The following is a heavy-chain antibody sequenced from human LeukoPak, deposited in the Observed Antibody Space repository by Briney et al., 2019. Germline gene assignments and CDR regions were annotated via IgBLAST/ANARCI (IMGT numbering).Heavy chain of an antibody. D-gene: IGHD3-22*01. J-gene: IGHJ4*02. CDR1: GYTFSIYD. CDR2: IGTAGDT. CDR3: ARGTNYYDSSGPYYFDY. Sequence: AGSLKPSCETSGYTFSIYDIHWVRQATGKGLEWVSAIGTAGDTYYPGSVKGRFTISRENAKNSLYLQMNSLRAGDTAVYYCARGTNYYDSSGPYYFDYWGQGTLVTVP. V-gene: IGHV3-13*01.